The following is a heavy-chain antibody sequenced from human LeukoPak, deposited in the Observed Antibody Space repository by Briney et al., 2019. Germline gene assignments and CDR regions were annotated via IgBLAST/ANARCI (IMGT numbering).Heavy chain of an antibody. J-gene: IGHJ3*02. CDR1: GGTFSSYA. V-gene: IGHV1-69*05. D-gene: IGHD2-15*01. CDR2: IIPIFGTA. Sequence: SVKVSCKASGGTFSSYAICWVRQAPGQGLEWMGGIIPIFGTANYAQKFQGRVTITTDESTSTAYMELSSLRSEDTAVYYCARTDIVVVVAARMDAFDIWGQGTMVTVSS. CDR3: ARTDIVVVVAARMDAFDI.